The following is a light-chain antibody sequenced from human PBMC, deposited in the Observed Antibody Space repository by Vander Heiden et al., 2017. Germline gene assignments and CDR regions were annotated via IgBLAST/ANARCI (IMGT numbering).Light chain of an antibody. J-gene: IGKJ1*01. CDR1: QSVSCSY. CDR2: GAS. CDR3: QQEGSSPLT. Sequence: EIVLTQSPGTLSLSPGERAPLSCRASQSVSCSYLAWYQQKPGQAPRLLIYGASSRATGIPDRFSGSGSGTDFTLTISRREPEDFAVYYCQQEGSSPLTFGQGTKVEIK. V-gene: IGKV3-20*01.